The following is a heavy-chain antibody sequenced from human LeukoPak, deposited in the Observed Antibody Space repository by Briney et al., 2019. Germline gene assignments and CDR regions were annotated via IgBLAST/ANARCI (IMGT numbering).Heavy chain of an antibody. CDR3: ARVTGYVMEDYFDY. CDR2: IYYSGST. CDR1: GGSISSGSYY. J-gene: IGHJ4*02. D-gene: IGHD6-13*01. Sequence: SETLSLTCTVSGGSISSGSYYWSWIRQPAGKGLEWIGYIYYSGSTNYNPSLKSRVTISVDTSKNQFSLRLSSVTAADTAVYYCARVTGYVMEDYFDYWGQGTLVTVSS. V-gene: IGHV4-61*10.